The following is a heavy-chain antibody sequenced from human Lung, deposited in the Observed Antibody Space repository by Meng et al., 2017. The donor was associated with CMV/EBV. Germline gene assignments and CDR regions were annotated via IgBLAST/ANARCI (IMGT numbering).Heavy chain of an antibody. V-gene: IGHV3-53*01. D-gene: IGHD2-15*01. CDR3: ARRDDLLGFDY. Sequence: GEXXTISCAISGLTVSRNSMSWVRQAPGKGLEWVSVIYYDDSTYYADSVKGRFTMSRDSSMNTVFLQMNSLRVEDTAVYYCARRDDLLGFDYWGQGTLVTVSS. CDR1: GLTVSRNS. J-gene: IGHJ4*02. CDR2: IYYDDST.